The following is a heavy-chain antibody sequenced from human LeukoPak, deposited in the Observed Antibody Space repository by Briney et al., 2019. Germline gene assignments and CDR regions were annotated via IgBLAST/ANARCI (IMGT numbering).Heavy chain of an antibody. Sequence: GASVKVSCKASGGTFSSYAISWVRQAPGQGLEWMGGIIPIFGTANYAQKFQGRVTITADESTSTAYMELSSLRSEDTAVYYCARDLGVGYCSSTSCYYYYYGMDVWGQGTTVTVSS. CDR3: ARDLGVGYCSSTSCYYYYYGMDV. V-gene: IGHV1-69*13. CDR2: IIPIFGTA. J-gene: IGHJ6*02. CDR1: GGTFSSYA. D-gene: IGHD2-2*01.